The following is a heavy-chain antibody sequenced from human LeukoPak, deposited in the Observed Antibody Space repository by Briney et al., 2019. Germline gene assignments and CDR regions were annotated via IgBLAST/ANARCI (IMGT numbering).Heavy chain of an antibody. CDR1: GITFGSYW. D-gene: IGHD5-24*01. CDR3: AKDIQLST. J-gene: IGHJ3*01. CDR2: IKPDGSEK. V-gene: IGHV3-7*04. Sequence: AGGSLRLSCAASGITFGSYWMTWVRQAPGKGLECVANIKPDGSEKHYVDSVEGRFTISRDNAKNSLFLEMNSLRAEDTAVYYCAKDIQLSTWGLGTMVTVSS.